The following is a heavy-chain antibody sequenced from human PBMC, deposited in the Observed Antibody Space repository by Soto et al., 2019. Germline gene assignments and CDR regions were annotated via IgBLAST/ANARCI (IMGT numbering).Heavy chain of an antibody. D-gene: IGHD5-18*01. V-gene: IGHV3-7*01. CDR1: GFTFSSYW. CDR3: ARERVGYSYGYYYYGMDV. J-gene: IGHJ6*02. CDR2: IKQDGSEK. Sequence: EVQLVESGGGLVQPGGSLRLSCAASGFTFSSYWMSWVRQAPGKGLEWVANIKQDGSEKYYVDSVKGRFTISRDNAKNSLYLQMNSLRAEDTAVYYCARERVGYSYGYYYYGMDVWGQGTTVTVSS.